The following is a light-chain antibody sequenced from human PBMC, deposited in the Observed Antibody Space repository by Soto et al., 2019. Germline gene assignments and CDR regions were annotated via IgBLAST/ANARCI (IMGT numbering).Light chain of an antibody. J-gene: IGKJ1*01. CDR3: QQYRNWPRP. CDR1: QSVDIN. Sequence: IVLTQSADTLSLSPGEGATLSCRASQSVDINLAWYQQRAGQAPRLLVYGASTKATDMPGRFSGRGSGTEFTLTINNLQSEDFAVYYCQQYRNWPRPFGQGTKV. CDR2: GAS. V-gene: IGKV3-15*01.